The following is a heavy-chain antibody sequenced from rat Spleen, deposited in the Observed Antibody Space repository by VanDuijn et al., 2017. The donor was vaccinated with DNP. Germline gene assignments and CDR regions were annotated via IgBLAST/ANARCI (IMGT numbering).Heavy chain of an antibody. CDR2: MWSGGTT. CDR1: GFSLTDYS. D-gene: IGHD1-2*01. V-gene: IGHV2S63*01. CDR3: ARGSYYSSYIYFDY. Sequence: EVQLKESGPGLVQPSQTLSLTCTVSGFSLTDYSVHWVRQPPGKGLEWMGVMWSGGTTAYTSALKSRLSIGRDTTKSQVFLKMNSLQTEDTATYYCARGSYYSSYIYFDYWGQGVMVTVSS. J-gene: IGHJ2*01.